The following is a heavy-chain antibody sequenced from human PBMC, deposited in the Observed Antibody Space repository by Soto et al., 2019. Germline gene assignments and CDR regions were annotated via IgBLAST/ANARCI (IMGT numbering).Heavy chain of an antibody. D-gene: IGHD1-7*01. CDR3: ARVVIIGWNYVTYYYYGMDV. J-gene: IGHJ6*02. Sequence: SETLSLTCAVYGGSFSGYYWSWIRQPPGKGLEWIGEINHSGSTNYNPSLKSRVTISVDTSKNQFSLKLSSVTAADTAVYYCARVVIIGWNYVTYYYYGMDVWGQGTTVTVSS. CDR1: GGSFSGYY. CDR2: INHSGST. V-gene: IGHV4-34*01.